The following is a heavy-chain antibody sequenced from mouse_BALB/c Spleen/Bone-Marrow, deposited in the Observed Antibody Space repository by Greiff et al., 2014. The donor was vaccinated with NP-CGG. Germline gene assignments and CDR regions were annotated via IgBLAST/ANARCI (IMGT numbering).Heavy chain of an antibody. V-gene: IGHV14-3*02. D-gene: IGHD1-1*01. CDR2: IDPANGNT. J-gene: IGHJ2*01. CDR1: GFNIKDTY. CDR3: SRYYYGSSYFDY. Sequence: VQLQQSGAELVKPGASVKLSCTASGFNIKDTYMHWVKRRPEQGLEWIGRIDPANGNTKYDPKLQGKAPITADASSNTAYLQLSSLTSEDTAVYYCSRYYYGSSYFDYWGQGTTLTVSS.